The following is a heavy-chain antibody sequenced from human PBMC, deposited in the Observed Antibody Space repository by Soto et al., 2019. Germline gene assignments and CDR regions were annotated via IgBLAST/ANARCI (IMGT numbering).Heavy chain of an antibody. V-gene: IGHV3-23*01. CDR2: ISTSGDST. D-gene: IGHD2-15*01. CDR3: ANLPVVAGSFDY. J-gene: IGHJ4*02. CDR1: GLTFSDYA. Sequence: EVQLLESGGGLVQPGGSLRLSCAASGLTFSDYAMSWVRQAPGKGLEWVSVISTSGDSTYYSDSVKGRFTISRDNSKSTQYLQMTSLRAEDTAVYYCANLPVVAGSFDYWGQGTLVTVSS.